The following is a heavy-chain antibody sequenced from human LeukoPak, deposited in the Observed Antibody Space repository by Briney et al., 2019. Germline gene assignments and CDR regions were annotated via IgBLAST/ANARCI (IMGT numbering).Heavy chain of an antibody. CDR1: GFTFSTYW. V-gene: IGHV3-7*01. J-gene: IGHJ4*02. CDR3: ARVQLERRGVFDY. Sequence: GGSLRLSCAASGFTFSTYWMSWVRQAPGKGLEWVANIKQDGSEKYYVDSVKGRFTISRDNAKNSLYLQMTSLRAEDTAVYYCARVQLERRGVFDYWGQGTLVTVSS. D-gene: IGHD1-1*01. CDR2: IKQDGSEK.